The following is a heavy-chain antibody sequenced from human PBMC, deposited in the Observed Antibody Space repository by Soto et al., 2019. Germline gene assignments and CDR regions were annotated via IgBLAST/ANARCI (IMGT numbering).Heavy chain of an antibody. Sequence: QVQLVESGGGVVQPGRSLRLSCAASGFTFSSYGMHWVRLAPGKGLEWVAVIWYDGSNKYYADSVKGRFTISRDNSKNTLYLQMNSLRAEDTAVYYCARDNGSYFDYWGQGTLVTVSS. CDR3: ARDNGSYFDY. CDR1: GFTFSSYG. V-gene: IGHV3-33*01. D-gene: IGHD2-15*01. J-gene: IGHJ4*02. CDR2: IWYDGSNK.